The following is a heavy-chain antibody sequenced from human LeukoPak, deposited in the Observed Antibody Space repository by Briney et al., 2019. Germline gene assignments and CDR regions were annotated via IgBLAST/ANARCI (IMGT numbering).Heavy chain of an antibody. CDR1: GFTFSTYW. CDR3: ARAAFDDISSSGEWMGDY. Sequence: AGGSLRLSCAASGFTFSTYWMTWVRQAPGKGLEWVANIKKDGSQKYYVGSVRGRFTISRDNAENSLYLQMNSLRAEDTAVYYCARAAFDDISSSGEWMGDYWGQGTLVTVSS. J-gene: IGHJ4*02. D-gene: IGHD6-6*01. V-gene: IGHV3-7*01. CDR2: IKKDGSQK.